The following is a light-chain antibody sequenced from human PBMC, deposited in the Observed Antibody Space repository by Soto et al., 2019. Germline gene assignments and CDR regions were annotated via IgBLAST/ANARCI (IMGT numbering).Light chain of an antibody. V-gene: IGKV3-20*01. CDR2: DAS. Sequence: PGERATLSCRASQSVSSSFLAWYQQKPGQAPGLLIYDASSRATGIPDRFSGSGSGTDFTLTISRLEPEDFAVYYCQLYGSSHTFGQGNRLEIK. J-gene: IGKJ2*01. CDR1: QSVSSSF. CDR3: QLYGSSHT.